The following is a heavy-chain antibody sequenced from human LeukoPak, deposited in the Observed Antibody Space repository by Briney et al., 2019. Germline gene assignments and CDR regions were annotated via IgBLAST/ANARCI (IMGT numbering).Heavy chain of an antibody. CDR1: GFTFSNYK. Sequence: QAGGSLRLSCAASGFTFSNYKMTWVRQSPGKGLEWISYISTTGNTIYYTDSVKGRFTVSRDNAKSSLYLQMNSLRDEDTGIYYCAREARMTTIFSWFDPWGQGTLVTVSS. CDR3: AREARMTTIFSWFDP. J-gene: IGHJ5*02. D-gene: IGHD5-24*01. CDR2: ISTTGNTI. V-gene: IGHV3-48*02.